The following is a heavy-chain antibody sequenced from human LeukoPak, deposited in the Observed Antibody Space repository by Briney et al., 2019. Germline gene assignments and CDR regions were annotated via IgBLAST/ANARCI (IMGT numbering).Heavy chain of an antibody. CDR2: ISSSSSYI. CDR1: GFTFSSYS. Sequence: GGSLRLSCAASGFTFSSYSMNWVRQAPGKGLEWVSSISSSSSYIYYADSVKGRFTISRDNAENSLYLQMNSLRAEDTAVYSCARFISSSWYFDYWGQGTLVTVSS. V-gene: IGHV3-21*01. D-gene: IGHD6-13*01. CDR3: ARFISSSWYFDY. J-gene: IGHJ4*02.